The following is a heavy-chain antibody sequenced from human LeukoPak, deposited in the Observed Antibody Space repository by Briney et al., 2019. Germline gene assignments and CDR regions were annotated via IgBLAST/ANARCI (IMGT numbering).Heavy chain of an antibody. CDR2: ISSSSYDI. CDR3: ARRESSGRFDY. V-gene: IGHV3-21*01. Sequence: PGGSLRLSCAASGFTFGSYSMNWVRQAPGKGLEWVSSISSSSYDINYTDSMKGRFTISRNNAKNSLYLQMNSLRVEDTAVYYCARRESSGRFDYWGQGTLVTVSS. D-gene: IGHD6-19*01. J-gene: IGHJ4*02. CDR1: GFTFGSYS.